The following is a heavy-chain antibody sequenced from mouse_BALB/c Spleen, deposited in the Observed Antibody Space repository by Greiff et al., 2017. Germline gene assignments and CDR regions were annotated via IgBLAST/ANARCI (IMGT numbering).Heavy chain of an antibody. Sequence: QVQLQQSGPELVRPGVSVKISCKGSGYTFTDYAMHWVKQSHAKSLEWIGVISTYYGNTNYNQKFKGKATMTVDKSSSTAYMELARLTSEDSAIYYCARSGTRDYAMDYWGQGTSVTVSS. J-gene: IGHJ4*01. D-gene: IGHD2-14*01. V-gene: IGHV1-67*01. CDR2: ISTYYGNT. CDR1: GYTFTDYA. CDR3: ARSGTRDYAMDY.